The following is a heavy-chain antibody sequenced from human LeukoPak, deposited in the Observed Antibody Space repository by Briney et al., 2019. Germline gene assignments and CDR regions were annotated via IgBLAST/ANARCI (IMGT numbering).Heavy chain of an antibody. CDR1: GFNFNPYW. CDR3: ARDCRSWDAFDL. V-gene: IGHV3-74*01. CDR2: INSDGRST. Sequence: GGSLRLSCAASGFNFNPYWMHWVRQAPGKGLVWVARINSDGRSTNYADSVKGRFTISRDNAKNTLYLQMNSLRAEDTAAYFCARDCRSWDAFDLWGQGAMVTVAS. J-gene: IGHJ3*01.